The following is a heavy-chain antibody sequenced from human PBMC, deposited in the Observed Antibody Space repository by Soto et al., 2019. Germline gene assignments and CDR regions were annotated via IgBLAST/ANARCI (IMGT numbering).Heavy chain of an antibody. CDR1: GYTFTGYY. D-gene: IGHD2-15*01. CDR2: INPNSGGT. CDR3: AILGGERGYCSGGSCPFDY. Sequence: QVQLVQSGAEVKKPGASVKVSCKASGYTFTGYYMHWVRQAPGQGLEWMGWINPNSGGTNYAQKFQGWVTMTRDTSISTAYMELSRLRSDDTAVYYWAILGGERGYCSGGSCPFDYWGQGTLVTVSS. V-gene: IGHV1-2*04. J-gene: IGHJ4*02.